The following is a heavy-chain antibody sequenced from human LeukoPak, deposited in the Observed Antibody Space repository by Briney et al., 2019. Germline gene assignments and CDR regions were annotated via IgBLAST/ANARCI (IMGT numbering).Heavy chain of an antibody. CDR1: GYTFTGYY. Sequence: ASVKVSCKASGYTFTGYYMHWVRQAPGQGLEWMGWINPNSGGTSYAQKFQGRVTMTRDTSISTAYMELSRLRSDDTAVYYCARNDGVPALSFDYWGQGTLVTVSS. CDR3: ARNDGVPALSFDY. V-gene: IGHV1-2*02. J-gene: IGHJ4*02. CDR2: INPNSGGT. D-gene: IGHD2-2*01.